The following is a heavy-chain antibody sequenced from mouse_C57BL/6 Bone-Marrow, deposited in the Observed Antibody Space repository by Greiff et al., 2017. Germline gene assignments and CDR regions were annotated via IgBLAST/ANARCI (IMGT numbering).Heavy chain of an antibody. CDR2: INPSSGYT. Sequence: VQLQQSGAELAKPGASVKLSCKASGYTFTSYWMHWVKQRPGQGLEWIGYINPSSGYTKYNQKFKDKATLTADKSSSTAYMQLSSLTYEDTAVYYCARRDLPREFACWGQGTLVTVSA. CDR1: GYTFTSYW. CDR3: ARRDLPREFAC. V-gene: IGHV1-7*01. J-gene: IGHJ3*01.